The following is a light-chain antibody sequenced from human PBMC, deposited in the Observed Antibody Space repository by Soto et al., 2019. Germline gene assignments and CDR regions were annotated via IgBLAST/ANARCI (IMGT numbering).Light chain of an antibody. CDR2: GAS. CDR3: QQYGNSPPT. J-gene: IGKJ4*01. V-gene: IGKV3-20*01. Sequence: EIVSTQSPGTLSLSPGERATLSCRASQSLSSTYLAWYQQKPGQAPRLLIYGASSRATGIPDRFIGSGSATDFTLTISRLEPEDFAVYHCQQYGNSPPTFGGGTKVEI. CDR1: QSLSSTY.